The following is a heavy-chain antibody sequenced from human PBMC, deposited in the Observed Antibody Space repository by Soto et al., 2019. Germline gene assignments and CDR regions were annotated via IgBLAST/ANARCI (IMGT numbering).Heavy chain of an antibody. Sequence: GGSLRLSCGVSEFTFSSSWMHWVRQGPGKGLVWVSRINSDGSYINYADSVKGRFTTSRDNAKNMLYLQMNSLRAEDTALYYCVTGWSEYWGQGALVTVSS. CDR2: INSDGSYI. CDR1: EFTFSSSW. J-gene: IGHJ4*02. V-gene: IGHV3-74*01. CDR3: VTGWSEY. D-gene: IGHD2-15*01.